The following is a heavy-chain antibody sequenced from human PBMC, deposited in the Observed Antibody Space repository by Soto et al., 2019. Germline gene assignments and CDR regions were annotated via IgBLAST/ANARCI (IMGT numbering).Heavy chain of an antibody. J-gene: IGHJ5*02. D-gene: IGHD3-10*01. CDR1: GFTFGTTD. CDR3: VKSSGGFNT. CDR2: IDGSGGTT. Sequence: QLLQSGGGLVQPGGSLTLSCAASGFTFGTTDMSWVRQAPGEGLEWVSTIDGSGGTTYYADSVKGRFTISRDNSRNTVYLQMNSLRGDDTALYYCVKSSGGFNTWGQGALVTVSS. V-gene: IGHV3-23*01.